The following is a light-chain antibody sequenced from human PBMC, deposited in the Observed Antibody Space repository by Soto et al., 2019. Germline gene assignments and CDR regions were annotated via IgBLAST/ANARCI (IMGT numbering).Light chain of an antibody. CDR1: QTISSW. V-gene: IGKV1-5*03. CDR2: KAS. J-gene: IGKJ1*01. Sequence: DIQMTQSPSTLSGSVGDRVTITCRASQTISSWLAWYQQKPGKAPKLLIYKASTLKSGVPSRFSGSGSGTECTLTLSSLQTDDFATYYCQHYNSYSEAFGQGTKVELK. CDR3: QHYNSYSEA.